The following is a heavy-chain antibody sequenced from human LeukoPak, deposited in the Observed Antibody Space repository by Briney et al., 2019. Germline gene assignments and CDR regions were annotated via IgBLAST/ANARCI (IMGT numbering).Heavy chain of an antibody. J-gene: IGHJ5*02. V-gene: IGHV3-74*01. D-gene: IGHD3-22*01. CDR3: ASSVYYDSSGYAYAENWFDP. CDR2: INSDGSST. Sequence: GGSLRLSCAASGFTFSSYWMHWVRQAPGKGLVWVSRINSDGSSTSYADSVKGRFTISRDNAKNTLYLQMNSLRAEDTAVYYCASSVYYDSSGYAYAENWFDPWGQGTLVTVSS. CDR1: GFTFSSYW.